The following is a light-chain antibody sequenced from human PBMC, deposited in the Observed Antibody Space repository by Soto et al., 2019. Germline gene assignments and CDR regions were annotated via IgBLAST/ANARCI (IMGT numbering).Light chain of an antibody. CDR3: QQGSSWPT. CDR2: DAF. J-gene: IGKJ1*01. Sequence: EIVLTQSPGTLSLSPGERATLSCRASQSVSSTSLAWYQQRPGQAPRLLIYDAFARAAGVPDRFSGGGSGTDFTLTISRLEPEDFAVYYCQQGSSWPTFGQGTKVDIK. V-gene: IGKV3D-20*02. CDR1: QSVSSTS.